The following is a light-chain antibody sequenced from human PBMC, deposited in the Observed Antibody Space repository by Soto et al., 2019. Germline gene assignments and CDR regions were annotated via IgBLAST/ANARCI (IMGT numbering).Light chain of an antibody. Sequence: SSELTQPPSVSVSPGQTASITCSGDKLGDKYACWYQQKPGQSPVLVIYQDTKRPSGIPERFSGSNSGSTATLTISGTQAMDEADYYCQAWDSSTAFYVFGTGTKVTVL. CDR3: QAWDSSTAFYV. J-gene: IGLJ1*01. CDR1: KLGDKY. CDR2: QDT. V-gene: IGLV3-1*01.